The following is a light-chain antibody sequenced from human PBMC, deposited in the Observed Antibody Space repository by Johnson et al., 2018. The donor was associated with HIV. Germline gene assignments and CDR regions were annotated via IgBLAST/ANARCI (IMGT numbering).Light chain of an antibody. J-gene: IGLJ1*01. CDR1: SSNIGNNY. CDR3: GTWDSSVSVSKV. CDR2: DNN. Sequence: QSVLTQPPSVSAAPGQKVTISCSGSSSNIGNNYVSWYQQLPGTAPKLLIYDNNKRPSGIPARFSGSKSGTSATLVITGLQTGDEADYYCGTWDSSVSVSKVFGTGTKVTVL. V-gene: IGLV1-51*01.